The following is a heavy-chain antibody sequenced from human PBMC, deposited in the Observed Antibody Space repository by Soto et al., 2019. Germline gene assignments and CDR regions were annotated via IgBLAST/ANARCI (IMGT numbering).Heavy chain of an antibody. D-gene: IGHD1-26*01. CDR3: ATGQKWELPFDY. CDR1: GFIFSSYA. V-gene: IGHV3-23*01. J-gene: IGHJ4*02. CDR2: FSGTTSST. Sequence: PGGSLRLSCAASGFIFSSYAMSWVRQAPGKGLEWVSAFSGTTSSTYYAPSVKGRFTISRDNSKNTLYLQMNSLKAEDTAVYYCATGQKWELPFDYWGQGALVTVSS.